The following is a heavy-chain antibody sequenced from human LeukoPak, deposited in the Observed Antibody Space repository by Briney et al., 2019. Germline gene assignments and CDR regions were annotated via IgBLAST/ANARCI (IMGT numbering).Heavy chain of an antibody. J-gene: IGHJ5*02. D-gene: IGHD3-22*01. CDR3: ARPDYYDSSGDPGFDP. V-gene: IGHV1-8*01. CDR2: MNPNSSNT. CDR1: GYTFTSYD. Sequence: ASVKVSCKASGYTFTSYDINWVRQAPGQGLEWMGWMNPNSSNTGYAQKFQGRVTVTRNTSISTAYMELSSLRSEDTAVYYCARPDYYDSSGDPGFDPWGQGTLVTVSS.